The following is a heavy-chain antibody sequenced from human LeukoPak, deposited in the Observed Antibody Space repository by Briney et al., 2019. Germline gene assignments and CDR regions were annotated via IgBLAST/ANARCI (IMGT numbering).Heavy chain of an antibody. D-gene: IGHD6-13*01. J-gene: IGHJ6*03. CDR3: ARGRPAAGIYHYYYMDV. CDR1: GGSFSGYY. CDR2: INHSGST. Sequence: SETLSLTCAVYGGSFSGYYWSWIRQPPGKGLEWIGEINHSGSTNYNPSLKSRVTISVDTSKNQFSLELSSVTAADTAVYYCARGRPAAGIYHYYYMDVWGKGTTVTVSS. V-gene: IGHV4-34*01.